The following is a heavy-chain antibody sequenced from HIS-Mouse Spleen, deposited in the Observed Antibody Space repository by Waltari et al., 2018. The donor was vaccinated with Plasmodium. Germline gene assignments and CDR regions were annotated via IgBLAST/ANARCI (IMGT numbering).Heavy chain of an antibody. CDR3: VRVAIWTITIFGVVDY. CDR1: GGSISSSSYY. J-gene: IGHJ4*02. Sequence: QLQLQESGPGLVKPSETLSLTCTVSGGSISSSSYYWGWSRQPPGKGVGWIGSIHYRGSTNYNPSLKSRVTISVDTSKNQFSLKLSSVTAADTAVYYCVRVAIWTITIFGVVDYWGQGTLVTVSS. D-gene: IGHD3-3*01. CDR2: IHYRGST. V-gene: IGHV4-39*07.